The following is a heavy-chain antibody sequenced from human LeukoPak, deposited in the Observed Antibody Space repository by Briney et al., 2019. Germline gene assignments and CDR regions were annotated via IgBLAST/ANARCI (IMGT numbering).Heavy chain of an antibody. CDR3: ASPGEPAYCGGDCYSEEYFQH. D-gene: IGHD2-21*02. CDR1: GYSFTSYW. CDR2: IDPSDSYT. V-gene: IGHV5-10-1*01. Sequence: GESLKISCKGSGYSFTSYWISWVRQMPGKGLEWMGRIDPSDSYTNYSPSFQGHVTISADKSISTAYLQWSSLKASDTAMYYCASPGEPAYCGGDCYSEEYFQHWGQGTLVTVSS. J-gene: IGHJ1*01.